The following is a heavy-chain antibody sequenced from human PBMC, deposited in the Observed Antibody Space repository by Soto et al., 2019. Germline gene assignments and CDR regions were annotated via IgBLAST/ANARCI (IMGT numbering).Heavy chain of an antibody. D-gene: IGHD3-10*01. V-gene: IGHV4-39*01. CDR3: ARQYYFGSGSYYNRGFDF. CDR1: GGSVCSSSYY. CDR2: IYYSGNA. Sequence: SETLCLTCTVSGGSVCSSSYYWGWIRQHPGKGLEWIGSIYYSGNAYYNPSLKRRVTISVDTAKNQFSLKLSSVTAADTAVYYCARQYYFGSGSYYNRGFDFWGQGTLVTVS. J-gene: IGHJ4*02.